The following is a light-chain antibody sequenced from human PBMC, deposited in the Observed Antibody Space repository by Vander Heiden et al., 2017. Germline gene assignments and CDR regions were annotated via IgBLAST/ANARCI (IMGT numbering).Light chain of an antibody. V-gene: IGKV1-33*01. Sequence: DIQMTQSPSSLSASVGDRVTITCQASQDISNYLNWYQQKPGKAPKLLIYDASNLEKGVPSRFSGSGSGTDFTFTISSLQPEDIATYYCQQDDNLLSFGQGTRLEIK. CDR1: QDISNY. J-gene: IGKJ5*01. CDR3: QQDDNLLS. CDR2: DAS.